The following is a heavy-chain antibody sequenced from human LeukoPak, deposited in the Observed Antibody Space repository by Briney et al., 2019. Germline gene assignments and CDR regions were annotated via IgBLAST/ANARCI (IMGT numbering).Heavy chain of an antibody. D-gene: IGHD1-14*01. J-gene: IGHJ4*02. CDR2: IYYSGST. CDR3: ARDRTREGFDS. V-gene: IGHV4-59*01. CDR1: GGSSSSCD. Sequence: SETLSLTCTGPGGSSSSCDCSWMRRPPGKGLDWIGYIYYSGSTNYDPALKSRVTISVDTSKNQFSLKLSSVTAADTAVYYCARDRTREGFDSWGQGTLVTVSS.